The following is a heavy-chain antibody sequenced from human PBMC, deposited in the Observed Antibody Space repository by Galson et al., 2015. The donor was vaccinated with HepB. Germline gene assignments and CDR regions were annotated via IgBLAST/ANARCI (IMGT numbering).Heavy chain of an antibody. CDR3: AKDLESVGATTLFDP. J-gene: IGHJ5*02. D-gene: IGHD1-26*01. Sequence: SLRLSCAASGFTFSSYAMSWVRQAPGKGLEWVSAISGSGGSTYYADSVKGRFTISRDNSKNTLYLQMNSLRAEDTAVYYCAKDLESVGATTLFDPWGQGTLVTVSS. V-gene: IGHV3-23*01. CDR1: GFTFSSYA. CDR2: ISGSGGST.